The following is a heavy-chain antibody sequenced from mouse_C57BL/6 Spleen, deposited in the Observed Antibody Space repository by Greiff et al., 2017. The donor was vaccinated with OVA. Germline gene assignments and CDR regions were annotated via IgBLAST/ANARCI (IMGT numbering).Heavy chain of an antibody. CDR1: GYTFTDYY. D-gene: IGHD2-4*01. CDR3: ARGDYDSFDY. V-gene: IGHV1-26*01. CDR2: INPNHGGT. Sequence: EVQLQQSGPELVKPGASVKISCKASGYTFTDYYMNWVKQSHGKSLEWIGDINPNHGGTSYNQKFKGKATLTVDKSSSTAYMELRSLTSEDSAVYYCARGDYDSFDYWGQGTTLTVSS. J-gene: IGHJ2*01.